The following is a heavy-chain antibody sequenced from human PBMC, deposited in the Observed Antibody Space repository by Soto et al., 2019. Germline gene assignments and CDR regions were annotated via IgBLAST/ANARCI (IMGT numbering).Heavy chain of an antibody. CDR1: GGSISSYY. CDR2: IYYSGST. D-gene: IGHD5-12*01. CDR3: ARDSRYSGYDSAVWPGWFDP. J-gene: IGHJ5*02. Sequence: QVQLQESGPGLVKPSETLSLTCTVSGGSISSYYWSWIRQPPGKGLEWIGYIYYSGSTNYNPSLKCRVTISVDTSKNQFSLKLSSVTAADTAVYYCARDSRYSGYDSAVWPGWFDPWGQGTLVTVSS. V-gene: IGHV4-59*01.